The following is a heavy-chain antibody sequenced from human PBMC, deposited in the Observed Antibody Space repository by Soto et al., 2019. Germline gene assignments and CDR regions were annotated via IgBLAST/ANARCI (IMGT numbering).Heavy chain of an antibody. V-gene: IGHV4-30-2*01. CDR3: ARRGGSGRDYYYGMDV. J-gene: IGHJ6*02. Sequence: SETLSLTCAVSGGSISSGGYSWSWIRQPPGKGLEWIGYIYHSGSTYYNPSLKSRVTISADRSKNQFSLKLSSVTAADTAVYYCARRGGSGRDYYYGMDVWGQGTTVTVSS. CDR2: IYHSGST. CDR1: GGSISSGGYS. D-gene: IGHD3-10*01.